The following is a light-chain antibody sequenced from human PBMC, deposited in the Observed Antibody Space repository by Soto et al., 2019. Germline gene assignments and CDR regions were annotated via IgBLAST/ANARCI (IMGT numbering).Light chain of an antibody. J-gene: IGLJ2*01. Sequence: QSVLTQPPSVSGAPGQRVTISCTGSSSNIGAGYDVHWYQQLPGTAPKLLIYDNSIRPSGVPDRFSGSKSGTSASLAITGLQAEDEADYYCQSYDSSLSGSLFGGGTKLTVL. V-gene: IGLV1-40*01. CDR3: QSYDSSLSGSL. CDR2: DNS. CDR1: SSNIGAGYD.